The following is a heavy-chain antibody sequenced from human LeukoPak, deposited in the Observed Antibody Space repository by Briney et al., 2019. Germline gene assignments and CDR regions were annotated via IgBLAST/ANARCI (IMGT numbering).Heavy chain of an antibody. J-gene: IGHJ5*02. CDR2: ISGSGGST. D-gene: IGHD5-18*01. V-gene: IGHV3-23*01. CDR1: GFTFSSYA. Sequence: GSLRLSCAASGFTFSSYAMSWVRQAPGKGLEWVSAISGSGGSTYYADSVKGRFTISRDNSKNTLYLQMNSLRAEDTAVYYCAKERRGYSYANNWFDPWGQGTLVTVSS. CDR3: AKERRGYSYANNWFDP.